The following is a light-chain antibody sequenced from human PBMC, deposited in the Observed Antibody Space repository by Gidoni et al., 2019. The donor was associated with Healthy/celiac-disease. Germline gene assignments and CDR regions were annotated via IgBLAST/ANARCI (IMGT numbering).Light chain of an antibody. V-gene: IGKV3-20*01. CDR1: QSVSSSY. CDR3: QQYGSSPLT. CDR2: GAS. Sequence: IVLTQSPGTLSVSPGERATLSCRASQSVSSSYLAWYQQKPGQAPRLLIHGASSRATGIPDRFSGSGSGTDFTLTISRLEPEDFAVYYCQQYGSSPLTFGGGTKVEIK. J-gene: IGKJ4*01.